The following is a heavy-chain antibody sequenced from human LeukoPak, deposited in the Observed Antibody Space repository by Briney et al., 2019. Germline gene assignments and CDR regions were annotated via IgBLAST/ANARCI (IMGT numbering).Heavy chain of an antibody. CDR3: TTDPRGVYYYDSSGYRPFDY. CDR1: GFTFSSYS. J-gene: IGHJ4*02. D-gene: IGHD3-22*01. CDR2: ISGSGGST. Sequence: PGGSLRLSCAASGFTFSSYSMNWVRQAPGKGLEWVSAISGSGGSTYYADSVKGRFTISRDNSKNTLYLQMNSLKTEDTAVYYCTTDPRGVYYYDSSGYRPFDYWGQGTLVTVSS. V-gene: IGHV3-23*01.